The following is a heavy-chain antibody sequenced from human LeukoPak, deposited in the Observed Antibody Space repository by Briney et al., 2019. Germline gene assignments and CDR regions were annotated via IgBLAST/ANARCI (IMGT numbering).Heavy chain of an antibody. CDR3: ARELGATSREY. Sequence: GASVKVSFKASVYTFTGYYMHWVRQAPGQGLEWMGWIIPNSGATNYAQNFQDRLTITRDTSISTAYMELNRLTSDDTAVYYCARELGATSREYWGQGALVTVSS. J-gene: IGHJ4*02. CDR2: IIPNSGAT. V-gene: IGHV1-2*02. CDR1: VYTFTGYY. D-gene: IGHD1-26*01.